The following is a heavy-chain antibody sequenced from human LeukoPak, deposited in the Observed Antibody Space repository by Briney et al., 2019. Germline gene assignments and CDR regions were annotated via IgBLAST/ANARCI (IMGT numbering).Heavy chain of an antibody. CDR3: AKEGRGATAPYFDY. V-gene: IGHV3-23*01. CDR1: GITLSNYG. CDR2: ISGSGGST. Sequence: GGSLRLSCAVSGITLSNYGMSWVRQAPGKGLEWVAGISGSGGSTYYADSVKGRFTISRDNSKNTLYLQMNSLRAEDTAVYYCAKEGRGATAPYFDYWGQGTLVTVSS. D-gene: IGHD2-15*01. J-gene: IGHJ4*02.